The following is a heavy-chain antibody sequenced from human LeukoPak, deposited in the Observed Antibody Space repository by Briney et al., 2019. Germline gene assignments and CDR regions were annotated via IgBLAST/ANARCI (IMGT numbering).Heavy chain of an antibody. CDR2: IYYSGST. J-gene: IGHJ3*02. CDR3: ARHSGSGWYGYAFDI. V-gene: IGHV4-39*07. Sequence: SETLSLTCTVSGGSISSSSYYWGWIRQPPGKGLEWIGSIYYSGSTYYNPSLKSRVTISVDTSKNQFSLKLSSVTAADTAVYYCARHSGSGWYGYAFDIWGQGTMVTVSS. D-gene: IGHD6-19*01. CDR1: GGSISSSSYY.